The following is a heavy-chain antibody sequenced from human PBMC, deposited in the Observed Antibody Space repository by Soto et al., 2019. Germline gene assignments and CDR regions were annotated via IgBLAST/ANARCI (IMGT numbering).Heavy chain of an antibody. V-gene: IGHV1-8*01. CDR2: MNPNSGNT. D-gene: IGHD3-22*01. CDR3: ARGPTYYYDSSGYPPRNAAFDI. CDR1: GYTFNSDD. Sequence: ASVKVSCKASGYTFNSDDINWVRQATGQGLEWMGWMNPNSGNTGYAQKFQGRVTMTRNTSISTAYMELSSLRSEDTAVYYCARGPTYYYDSSGYPPRNAAFDIWGQGTMVTVSS. J-gene: IGHJ3*02.